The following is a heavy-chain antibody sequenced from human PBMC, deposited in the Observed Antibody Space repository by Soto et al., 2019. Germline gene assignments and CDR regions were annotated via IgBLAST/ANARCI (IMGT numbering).Heavy chain of an antibody. D-gene: IGHD5-18*01. J-gene: IGHJ6*02. CDR3: VKDRRPYTCNSMDV. Sequence: QVQLVESGGGVVQPGRSLRLSCAASGFTFSSYGMHWVRQAPGKGLEWVAVISYDGSNKYYADSVKGRFTISRDNSKNTVYLQMNSLRSEDTAVYYSVKDRRPYTCNSMDVWGQGTTVTFSS. V-gene: IGHV3-30*18. CDR2: ISYDGSNK. CDR1: GFTFSSYG.